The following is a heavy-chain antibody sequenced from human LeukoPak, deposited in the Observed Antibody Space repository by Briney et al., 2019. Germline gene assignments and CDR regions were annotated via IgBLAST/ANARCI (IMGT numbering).Heavy chain of an antibody. J-gene: IGHJ4*02. V-gene: IGHV4-59*01. Sequence: PSETLSLTCTVSGGSISSYYWSWIRQPPGKGLEWIGYIYYSGSTNYNPSLKSRVTISVDTSKNQFSLKLCSVTAADTAVYYCARSSGYYFFDYWGQGTLVTVSS. D-gene: IGHD3-22*01. CDR3: ARSSGYYFFDY. CDR2: IYYSGST. CDR1: GGSISSYY.